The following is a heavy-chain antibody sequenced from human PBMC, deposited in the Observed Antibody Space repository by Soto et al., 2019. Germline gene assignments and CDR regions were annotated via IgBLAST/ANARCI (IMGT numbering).Heavy chain of an antibody. V-gene: IGHV4-30-4*01. CDR2: IYYGEST. J-gene: IGHJ4*02. D-gene: IGHD4-17*01. CDR1: GGSVDSGNHY. Sequence: QVLVQESGPGLVKPSQTLTLSCTVSGGSVDSGNHYWNWIRQPPGKGLEWIGYIYYGESTYYHPSLKSRATISVDTSQSRFSLRLTSVTAADAVVYYCARDMGSAMTTRIFDHWGQGTLVTVSS. CDR3: ARDMGSAMTTRIFDH.